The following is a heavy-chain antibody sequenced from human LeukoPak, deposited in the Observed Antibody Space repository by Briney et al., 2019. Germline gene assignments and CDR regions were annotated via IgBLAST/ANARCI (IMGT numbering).Heavy chain of an antibody. CDR2: IYHSGST. CDR1: GGSISGYY. J-gene: IGHJ4*02. CDR3: ARGVVVTRFDY. Sequence: SETLSLTCTVSGGSISGYYWSWIRQPPGKGLEWIGYIYHSGSTYYNPSLKSRVTISVDRSKNQFSLQLSSVTAADTAVYYCARGVVVTRFDYWGQGTLVTVSS. V-gene: IGHV4-59*12. D-gene: IGHD4-23*01.